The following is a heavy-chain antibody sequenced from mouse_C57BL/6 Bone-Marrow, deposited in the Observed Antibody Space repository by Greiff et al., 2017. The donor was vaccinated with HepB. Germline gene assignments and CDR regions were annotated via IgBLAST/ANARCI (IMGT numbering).Heavy chain of an antibody. D-gene: IGHD2-3*01. CDR1: GYTLTSYW. CDR2: IYPGDGDT. CDR3: ARWRDGYFLYAMDY. J-gene: IGHJ4*01. V-gene: IGHV1-55*01. Sequence: QVQLQQPGAELVKPGASVKMSCKASGYTLTSYWITWVKQRPGQGLEWIGQIYPGDGDTNYNGKFKGKATLTSDKSSSTAYMQLSSLTSEDSAVYFCARWRDGYFLYAMDYWGQGTSVTVSS.